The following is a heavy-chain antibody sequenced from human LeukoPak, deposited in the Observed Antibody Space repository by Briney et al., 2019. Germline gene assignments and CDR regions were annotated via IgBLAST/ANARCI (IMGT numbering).Heavy chain of an antibody. Sequence: ASVKVSCKASGYTFTSYGISWVRQAPGQGLEWMGWISAYNGNTNYAQKLQGRVTITADESTSTAYMELSSLRAEDTAVYFCAKDGRFCISGTCSPYYYSYMDVWGKGATVTVSS. CDR3: AKDGRFCISGTCSPYYYSYMDV. CDR2: ISAYNGNT. D-gene: IGHD2-15*01. V-gene: IGHV1-18*01. J-gene: IGHJ6*03. CDR1: GYTFTSYG.